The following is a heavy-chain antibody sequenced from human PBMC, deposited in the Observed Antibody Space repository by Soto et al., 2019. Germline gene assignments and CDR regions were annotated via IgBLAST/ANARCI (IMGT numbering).Heavy chain of an antibody. CDR2: ISSSSSTI. D-gene: IGHD3-22*01. CDR3: ARDQNDSSGYYYHVEYYYGMDV. CDR1: GFTFSSYS. Sequence: GGSLRLSCAASGFTFSSYSMNWVRQAPGKGLEWVSYISSSSSTIYYADSVKGRFTISRDNAKNSLYLQMNSLRDEDTAVYYCARDQNDSSGYYYHVEYYYGMDVWGQGTTVTVSS. V-gene: IGHV3-48*02. J-gene: IGHJ6*02.